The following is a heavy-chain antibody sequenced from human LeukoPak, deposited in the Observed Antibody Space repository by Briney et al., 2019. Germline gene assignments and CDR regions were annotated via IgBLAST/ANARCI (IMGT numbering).Heavy chain of an antibody. Sequence: GGSLRLSCAASGVTVSSNYMSWVRQAPGKGLEWVSVIYSGGSTYYADSVKGRLTISRDNSKNTLYLQMNSLRAEDTAVYYCAREGITGTTGSWGQGTLVTVSS. J-gene: IGHJ4*02. V-gene: IGHV3-66*02. D-gene: IGHD1-7*01. CDR1: GVTVSSNY. CDR3: AREGITGTTGS. CDR2: IYSGGST.